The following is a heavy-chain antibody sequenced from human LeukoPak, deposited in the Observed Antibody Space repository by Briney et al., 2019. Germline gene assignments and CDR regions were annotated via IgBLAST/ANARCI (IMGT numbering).Heavy chain of an antibody. D-gene: IGHD6-19*01. CDR3: ARGRGHSSGWYSAIGFDP. Sequence: SETLSLTCTVSGGSISSGSYYWSWIRQPAGKGLEWIGRIYTSGSTNYNPSLKSRVTISVDTSKNQFSLKLSSVTAADTAVYYCARGRGHSSGWYSAIGFDPWGQGTLVTVSS. J-gene: IGHJ5*02. CDR2: IYTSGST. CDR1: GGSISSGSYY. V-gene: IGHV4-61*02.